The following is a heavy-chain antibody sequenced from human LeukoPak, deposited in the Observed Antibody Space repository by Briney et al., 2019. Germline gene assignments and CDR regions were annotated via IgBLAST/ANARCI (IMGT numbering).Heavy chain of an antibody. CDR2: LYYSGNT. D-gene: IGHD2-15*01. V-gene: IGHV4-39*07. J-gene: IGHJ4*02. CDR1: GDSISSSNSY. CDR3: AGVPAYCGGGSCYGRWVDY. Sequence: SETLSLTCTVSGDSISSSNSYWGWIRQPPGKGLVWIGSLYYSGNTYYNSSLKSRVTISIDTSKNQFSLKLSSVAAADTAVYYCAGVPAYCGGGSCYGRWVDYWGQGTLVTVSS.